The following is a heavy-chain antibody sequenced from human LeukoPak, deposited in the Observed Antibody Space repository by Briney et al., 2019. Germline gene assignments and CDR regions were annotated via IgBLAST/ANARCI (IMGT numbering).Heavy chain of an antibody. Sequence: GGSLRLSCAASGFTFSSYWMSWVRQAPGKGLEWVANIKQDGSEKYYVDSVKGRFTISRDNDKNLLYLQMNSLRAEDTAVYYCVGVEADSSGWWILNFDYWGQGTLVTVSS. D-gene: IGHD6-19*01. CDR2: IKQDGSEK. CDR1: GFTFSSYW. J-gene: IGHJ4*02. V-gene: IGHV3-7*03. CDR3: VGVEADSSGWWILNFDY.